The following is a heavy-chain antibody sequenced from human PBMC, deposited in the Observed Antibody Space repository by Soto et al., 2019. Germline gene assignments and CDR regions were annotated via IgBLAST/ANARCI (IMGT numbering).Heavy chain of an antibody. CDR2: ISYDGSNK. Sequence: GGSLRLSCAASGFTFSSYGMHWVRQAPGKGLEWVAVISYDGSNKYYADSVKGRFTISRDNSKNTLYLQMNSLRAEDTAVYYCAKGIAAAGYYYYGMDVWGQGTTVTVSS. D-gene: IGHD6-13*01. CDR1: GFTFSSYG. J-gene: IGHJ6*02. CDR3: AKGIAAAGYYYYGMDV. V-gene: IGHV3-30*18.